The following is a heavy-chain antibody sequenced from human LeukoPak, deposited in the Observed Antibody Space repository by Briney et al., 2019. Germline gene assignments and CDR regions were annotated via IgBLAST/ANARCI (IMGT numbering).Heavy chain of an antibody. D-gene: IGHD3-10*01. CDR2: IKQDGSEK. Sequence: PGGSLRLSCAASGFTFSSYWMSWVRQAPGKGLEWVANIKQDGSEKYYVDSVKGQFTISRDNAKNSLYLQMNSLRAEDTAVYYCASGSGSRLYDYWGQGTLVTVSS. V-gene: IGHV3-7*01. CDR1: GFTFSSYW. CDR3: ASGSGSRLYDY. J-gene: IGHJ4*02.